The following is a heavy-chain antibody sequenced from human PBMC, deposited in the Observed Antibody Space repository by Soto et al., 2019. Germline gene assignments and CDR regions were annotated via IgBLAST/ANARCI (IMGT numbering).Heavy chain of an antibody. V-gene: IGHV3-33*01. D-gene: IGHD6-6*01. CDR2: IWYDGSNK. CDR3: ARASFSSSAPLGY. J-gene: IGHJ4*02. Sequence: QVQLVESGGGVVQPGRSLRLSCAASGFTFSSYGMHWVRQAPGKGLEWVAVIWYDGSNKYYADSVKGRFTISRDNSKNTLYLQMNSLRAEDTAVYYCARASFSSSAPLGYWGQGTLVTVSS. CDR1: GFTFSSYG.